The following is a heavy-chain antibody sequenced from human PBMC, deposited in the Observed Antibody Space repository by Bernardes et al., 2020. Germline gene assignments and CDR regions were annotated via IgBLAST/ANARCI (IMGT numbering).Heavy chain of an antibody. CDR3: SRGRGGLGIYYFDY. J-gene: IGHJ4*02. V-gene: IGHV3-53*01. Sequence: GGSLRLSCAASGFTVSSNFMSWVRQGPRKGLEYVAVIYSGGNTYYADSVKDRFTISRDDSKNMPYLQMNSLLAEDTGVYYYSRGRGGLGIYYFDYWGQGTLVTVSS. CDR1: GFTVSSNF. CDR2: IYSGGNT. D-gene: IGHD7-27*01.